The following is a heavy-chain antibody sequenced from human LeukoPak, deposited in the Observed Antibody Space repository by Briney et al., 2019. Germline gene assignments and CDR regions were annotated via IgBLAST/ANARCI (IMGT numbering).Heavy chain of an antibody. D-gene: IGHD1-26*01. CDR3: ARDNSVGDNAWWFDP. CDR2: INPTGGST. CDR1: GYTFTSYG. V-gene: IGHV1-46*01. J-gene: IGHJ5*02. Sequence: ASVTVSCMDSGYTFTSYGISWVRQAPGQGLEWMGLINPTGGSTDYAQKFQGRVTMSRDMSTSTDYMELSSLRSEDTAIYYCARDNSVGDNAWWFDPWGQGTLVTVSS.